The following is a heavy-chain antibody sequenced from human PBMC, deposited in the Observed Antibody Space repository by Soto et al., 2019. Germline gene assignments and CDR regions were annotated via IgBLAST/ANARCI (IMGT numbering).Heavy chain of an antibody. V-gene: IGHV3-74*01. CDR3: ARERTRPRYSGYDPRWFDP. CDR1: GFTFSSYC. CDR2: INSDGSST. Sequence: GGSLRLSCAASGFTFSSYCMSWVRQAPGKGLVWVSRINSDGSSTSYADSVKGRFTISRDNAKNTLYLQMNSLRAEDTAVYYCARERTRPRYSGYDPRWFDPWGQGTLVTVSS. D-gene: IGHD5-12*01. J-gene: IGHJ5*02.